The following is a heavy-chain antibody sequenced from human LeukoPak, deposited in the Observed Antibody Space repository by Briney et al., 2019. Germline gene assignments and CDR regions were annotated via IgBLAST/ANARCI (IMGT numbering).Heavy chain of an antibody. J-gene: IGHJ4*02. CDR1: GGTFSSYA. D-gene: IGHD5-18*01. Sequence: AAVKVSCKASGGTFSSYAISWVRQAPGQGLEWMGGIIPIFGTANYAQKFQGRGTITTDESTSTAYMELSSLRSEDTAVYYCARVAADSYGPGDWGQGTLVTVSS. CDR3: ARVAADSYGPGD. V-gene: IGHV1-69*05. CDR2: IIPIFGTA.